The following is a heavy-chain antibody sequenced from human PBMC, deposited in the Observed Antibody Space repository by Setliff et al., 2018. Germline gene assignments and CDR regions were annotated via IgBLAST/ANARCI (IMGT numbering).Heavy chain of an antibody. CDR2: INPSSGRT. J-gene: IGHJ4*02. D-gene: IGHD5-12*01. Sequence: ASVKVSCKASGYTFTSHYMHWVRQAPGLGLEWMGTINPSSGRTSYAQKFQGRVTMTRDTSTSTVYMELSSLRSEDTAVYYCARVQLEEMATIFLDYWGQGTLVTVSS. V-gene: IGHV1-46*01. CDR1: GYTFTSHY. CDR3: ARVQLEEMATIFLDY.